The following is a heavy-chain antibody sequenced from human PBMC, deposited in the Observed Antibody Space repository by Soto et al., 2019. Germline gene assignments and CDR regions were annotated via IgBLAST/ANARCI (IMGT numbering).Heavy chain of an antibody. Sequence: SLRLSCAAYGFTFSDYYMSWIRQAPGKGLEWVAVISYDGSNKYYADSVKGRFTISRDNSKNTLYLQMNSLRAEDTAVYYCAKEGGDYFDYWGQGTLVTVSS. CDR3: AKEGGDYFDY. D-gene: IGHD3-10*01. V-gene: IGHV3-30*18. CDR1: GFTFSDYY. CDR2: ISYDGSNK. J-gene: IGHJ4*02.